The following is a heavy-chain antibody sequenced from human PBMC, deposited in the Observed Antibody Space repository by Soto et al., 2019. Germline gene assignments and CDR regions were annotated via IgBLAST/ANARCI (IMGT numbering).Heavy chain of an antibody. D-gene: IGHD3-9*01. CDR3: ARDEGGYDILTGYYKAHHFDQ. V-gene: IGHV1-18*01. Sequence: ASVKVSCKASGYTFGHFYITWVRQAPGQGLEWMGAISPHNRNTNYAEKFRGRVTMTTDTSTTTAYMELRSLRSDDTAVYYCARDEGGYDILTGYYKAHHFDQWGQGTLVTVSS. J-gene: IGHJ4*02. CDR2: ISPHNRNT. CDR1: GYTFGHFY.